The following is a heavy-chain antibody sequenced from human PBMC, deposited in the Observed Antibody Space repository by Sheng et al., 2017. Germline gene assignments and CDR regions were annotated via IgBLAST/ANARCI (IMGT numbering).Heavy chain of an antibody. J-gene: IGHJ6*02. D-gene: IGHD3-10*01. V-gene: IGHV3-30*18. CDR2: ISYDGSNK. CDR1: GFTFSSYG. Sequence: QVQLVESGGGVVQPGRSLRLSCAASGFTFSSYGMHWVRQAPGKGLEWVAVISYDGSNKYYADSVKGRFTISRDNSKNTLYLQMNSLRAEDTAVYYCAKXRGWLQSGGMDVWGQGTTVTVSS. CDR3: AKXRGWLQSGGMDV.